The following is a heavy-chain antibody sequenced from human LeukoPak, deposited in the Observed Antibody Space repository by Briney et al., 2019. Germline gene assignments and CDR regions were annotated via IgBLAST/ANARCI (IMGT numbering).Heavy chain of an antibody. Sequence: SDTLSLTCAVSGYSISSSNWWGWIRQPPGKGLEWIGYIYYSGSTYYNPSLKSRVTMSVDTSKNQFSLKLSSVTAVDTAVYYCARDSGSSTHDPWGQGTLVTVSS. CDR2: IYYSGST. D-gene: IGHD2-2*01. CDR1: GYSISSSNW. CDR3: ARDSGSSTHDP. V-gene: IGHV4-28*03. J-gene: IGHJ5*02.